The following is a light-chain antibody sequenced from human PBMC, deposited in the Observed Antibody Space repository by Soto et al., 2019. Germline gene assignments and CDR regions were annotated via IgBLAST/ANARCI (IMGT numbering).Light chain of an antibody. CDR2: RNN. CDR1: SGTNY. Sequence: QSVLTQSPSASGTPGQTVTISCSGSSGTNYVYWYQQLPGTAPKLLIYRNNQRPSGVPDRFSGSKSGTSASLAISGLRCEDEGDYYCAAWDDRLSGFYVFGTGIKVTVL. CDR3: AAWDDRLSGFYV. V-gene: IGLV1-47*01. J-gene: IGLJ1*01.